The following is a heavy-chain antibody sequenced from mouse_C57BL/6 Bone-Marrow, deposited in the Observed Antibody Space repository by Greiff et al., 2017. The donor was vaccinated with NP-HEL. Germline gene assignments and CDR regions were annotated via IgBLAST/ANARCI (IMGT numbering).Heavy chain of an antibody. V-gene: IGHV1-9*01. CDR2: ILPGSGNT. CDR1: GYTFTGNW. CDR3: ERDDYGSSYFDY. Sequence: QVQLQQSGAELMKPGASVKLSCKATGYTFTGNWIEWVKQRPGHGLEWIGEILPGSGNTYYNERFKGKATFTADTSSNTAYMQLSSRTTEDSAIYNGERDDYGSSYFDYWGQGTTLTVSS. D-gene: IGHD1-1*01. J-gene: IGHJ2*01.